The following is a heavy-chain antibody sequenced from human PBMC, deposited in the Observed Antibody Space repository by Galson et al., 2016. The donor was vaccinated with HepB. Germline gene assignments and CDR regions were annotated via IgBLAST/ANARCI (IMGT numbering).Heavy chain of an antibody. V-gene: IGHV3-30-3*02. D-gene: IGHD1-1*01. J-gene: IGHJ4*02. CDR2: VSFDGSKI. CDR3: ARASNWNADPWGY. Sequence: SLRLSCAASGFTFSTYAMHWVRQAPGKGLEWVAVVSFDGSKIFYADSVKGRFTISRDNSKNTLYLQMDSLGTEDTAVYYCARASNWNADPWGYWGQGTLVTVSS. CDR1: GFTFSTYA.